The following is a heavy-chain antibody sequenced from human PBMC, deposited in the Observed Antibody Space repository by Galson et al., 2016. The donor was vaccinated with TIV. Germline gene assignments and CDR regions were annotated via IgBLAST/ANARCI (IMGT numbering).Heavy chain of an antibody. Sequence: SLRLSCAASGFTFGSYGMLWVRQAPGKGLEWVAGFLYDGGNRIYAESVKGRFTISRENSKNTVYLQMSSLRDEDTAVYYCAREFSETSFDNWGQGTLVSVSS. V-gene: IGHV3-33*01. CDR2: FLYDGGNR. D-gene: IGHD6-25*01. CDR1: GFTFGSYG. J-gene: IGHJ4*02. CDR3: AREFSETSFDN.